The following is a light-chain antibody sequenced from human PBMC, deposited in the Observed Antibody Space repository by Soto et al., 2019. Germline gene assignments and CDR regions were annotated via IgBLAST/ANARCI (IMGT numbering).Light chain of an antibody. CDR3: QQYYSPPWT. CDR2: WAS. Sequence: DIVMTQSPDSLAVSLGERATINCKSSQSVLFSSNNTNYLAWYQQKLGQPPRLLISWASTRESGVPDRFSGSGSATDFTLTISSLQAADVAVYYCQQYYSPPWTFGQGTKVDIK. CDR1: QSVLFSSNNTNY. V-gene: IGKV4-1*01. J-gene: IGKJ1*01.